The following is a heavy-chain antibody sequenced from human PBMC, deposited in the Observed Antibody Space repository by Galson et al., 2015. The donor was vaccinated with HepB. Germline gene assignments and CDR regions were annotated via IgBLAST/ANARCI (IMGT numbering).Heavy chain of an antibody. CDR2: ISSSSSTI. CDR1: GFTFSSYS. CDR3: ARNGIGSSWYTRSFDY. D-gene: IGHD6-13*01. J-gene: IGHJ4*02. Sequence: SLRLSCAASGFTFSSYSMNWVRQAPGKGLEWVSYISSSSSTIYYADSVKGRFTISRDNAKNSLYLQMNSLRDEDTAVYYCARNGIGSSWYTRSFDYWGQGTLVTVSS. V-gene: IGHV3-48*02.